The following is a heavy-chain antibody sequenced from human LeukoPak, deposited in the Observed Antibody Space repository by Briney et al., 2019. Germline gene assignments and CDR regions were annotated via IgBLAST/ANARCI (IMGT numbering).Heavy chain of an antibody. CDR2: IIPILGIA. CDR3: ARERGVYYDSSGYFDY. CDR1: GGTFSSYT. Sequence: SVKVSCKASGGTFSSYTISWVRQALGQGLEWMGRIIPILGIANYAQKFQGRVTITADKSTSTAYMELSSLRSEDTAVYYCARERGVYYDSSGYFDYWGQGTLVTVSS. V-gene: IGHV1-69*04. D-gene: IGHD3-22*01. J-gene: IGHJ4*02.